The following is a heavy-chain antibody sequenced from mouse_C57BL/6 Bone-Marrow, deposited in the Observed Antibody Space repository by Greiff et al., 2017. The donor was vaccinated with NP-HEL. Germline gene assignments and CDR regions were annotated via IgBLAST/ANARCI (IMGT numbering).Heavy chain of an antibody. J-gene: IGHJ1*03. CDR3: ARHRQIYYGLRGYFDV. CDR1: GFTFSSYG. Sequence: EVHLVESGGDLVKPGGSLKLSCAASGFTFSSYGMSWVRQTPDKRLEWVATISSGGSYTYYPDSVKGRFTISRDNAKNTLYLQMSSLKSEDTAMYYCARHRQIYYGLRGYFDVWGTGTTVTVSS. CDR2: ISSGGSYT. D-gene: IGHD2-1*01. V-gene: IGHV5-6*01.